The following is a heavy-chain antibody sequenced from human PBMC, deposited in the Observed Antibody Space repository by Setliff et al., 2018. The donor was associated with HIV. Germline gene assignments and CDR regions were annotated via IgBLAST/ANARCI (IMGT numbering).Heavy chain of an antibody. CDR3: GRVDGSFYTFDI. CDR1: GGSISSSNYY. J-gene: IGHJ3*02. V-gene: IGHV4-30-4*08. D-gene: IGHD3-3*02. Sequence: PSETLSLTCTVSGGSISSSNYYWGWIRQPPGKGLEWTGYIYYDGDTYYQPSLKSRLTISIDTSKNQFSLKLSSVTAADTAVYYCGRVDGSFYTFDIWGQGTMVTVSS. CDR2: IYYDGDT.